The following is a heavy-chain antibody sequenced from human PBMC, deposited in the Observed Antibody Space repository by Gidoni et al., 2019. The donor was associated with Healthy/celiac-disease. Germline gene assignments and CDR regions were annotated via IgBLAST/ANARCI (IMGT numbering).Heavy chain of an antibody. CDR3: ARGAGSRGAVRFLEWLLRWFDP. J-gene: IGHJ5*02. Sequence: QVQLQQWGAGLLKPSETLSLTCAVYGGSFSGYYWRWIRQPPGKGLEWIGEINHSGSTNYNPSLKSLVTISVDTSKNQFSLKLSSVTAADTAVYYCARGAGSRGAVRFLEWLLRWFDPWGQGTLVTVSS. D-gene: IGHD3-3*01. V-gene: IGHV4-34*01. CDR2: INHSGST. CDR1: GGSFSGYY.